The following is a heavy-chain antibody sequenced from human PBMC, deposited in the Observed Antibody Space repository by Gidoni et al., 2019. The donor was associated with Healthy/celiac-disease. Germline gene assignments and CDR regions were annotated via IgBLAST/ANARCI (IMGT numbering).Heavy chain of an antibody. D-gene: IGHD4-17*01. CDR2: IIPILGIA. CDR1: GGTFSSYA. CDR3: ARDRMTTVTKGERFEY. Sequence: QVQLVQSGAEVKKPGSSVKVSCKASGGTFSSYAISWVRQAPGQGLEWMGRIIPILGIANYAQKFQGRVTITADKSTSTAYMELSSLRSEDTAVYYCARDRMTTVTKGERFEYWGQGTLVTVAS. V-gene: IGHV1-69*04. J-gene: IGHJ4*02.